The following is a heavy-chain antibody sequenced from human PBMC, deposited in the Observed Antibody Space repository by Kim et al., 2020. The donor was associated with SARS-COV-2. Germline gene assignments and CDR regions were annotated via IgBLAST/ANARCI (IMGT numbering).Heavy chain of an antibody. J-gene: IGHJ4*02. CDR1: GYSFITYG. V-gene: IGHV1-18*01. Sequence: ASVKVSCKAFGYSFITYGISWVRQAPGQGLEWMGWISAYNGNTNYAQKLQGRVTMTTDTSTSTAYMELRSLRSDDTAVYYCAREPNYYDSSGYLYWGQGTLVTVSS. CDR3: AREPNYYDSSGYLY. CDR2: ISAYNGNT. D-gene: IGHD3-22*01.